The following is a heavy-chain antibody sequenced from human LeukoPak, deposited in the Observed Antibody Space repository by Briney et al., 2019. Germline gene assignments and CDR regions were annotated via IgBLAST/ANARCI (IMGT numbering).Heavy chain of an antibody. Sequence: GGSLRLSCAASGFIASNKYMSWVRQAPGKGLEWVSTIRSDGTTDYADSVKGRFTISRDDSKNTVYLQMDSLRAEDTAVYSCARRRGGYGEGELDYWGQGTLVTVSS. J-gene: IGHJ4*02. CDR2: IRSDGTT. CDR1: GFIASNKY. CDR3: ARRRGGYGEGELDY. V-gene: IGHV3-66*04. D-gene: IGHD4-17*01.